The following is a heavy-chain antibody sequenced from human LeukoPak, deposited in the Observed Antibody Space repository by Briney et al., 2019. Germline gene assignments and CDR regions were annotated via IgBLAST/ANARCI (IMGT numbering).Heavy chain of an antibody. CDR2: IKQDGSEK. CDR3: ARGSTTVTPRNFDY. D-gene: IGHD4-11*01. J-gene: IGHJ4*02. V-gene: IGHV3-7*05. CDR1: AFSFSSYW. Sequence: PGGSLRLSCAASAFSFSSYWMSWVRQAPGKGLEWVANIKQDGSEKYYVASVRGRFTISRDNAKNSLYLQMNSLRAEVTAVYYCARGSTTVTPRNFDYWGQGTLVTVSS.